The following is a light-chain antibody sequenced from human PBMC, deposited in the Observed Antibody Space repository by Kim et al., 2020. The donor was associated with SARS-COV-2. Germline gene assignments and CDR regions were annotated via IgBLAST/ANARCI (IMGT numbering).Light chain of an antibody. CDR1: SSDVGGYNY. CDR2: DVS. J-gene: IGLJ3*02. Sequence: SSGQSVSIVCTGTSSDVGGYNYVSWYQQHPGKAPKLMIYDVSKRPSGVPDRFSGSKCGNTASLTISGLQAEDEADYYCCSYAGSWVFGGGTQLTVL. V-gene: IGLV2-11*01. CDR3: CSYAGSWV.